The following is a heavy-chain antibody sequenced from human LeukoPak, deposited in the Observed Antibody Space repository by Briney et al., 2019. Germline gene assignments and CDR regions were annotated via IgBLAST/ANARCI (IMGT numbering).Heavy chain of an antibody. J-gene: IGHJ3*02. CDR1: GYTFTSYD. D-gene: IGHD1-1*01. CDR3: ARELGGGTTGTMTYDI. V-gene: IGHV1-8*01. Sequence: GASVKVSCKASGYTFTSYDINWVRQATGQGLEWMGWMNPNSGNTGYAQKFQGRVTMTRNTSINTAYMELSSLRSEDTAVYYCARELGGGTTGTMTYDIWGQGTMVTVSS. CDR2: MNPNSGNT.